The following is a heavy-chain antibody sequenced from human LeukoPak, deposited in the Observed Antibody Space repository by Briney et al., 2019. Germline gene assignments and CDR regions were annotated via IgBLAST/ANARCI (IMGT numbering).Heavy chain of an antibody. Sequence: PGESLKISSKGSGYSFATYWIGWVRQVPGKGLEWMGIIYPGDSDTRYSPTFQGQVTISVDKSIRTAYLQWSSLKASDTAIYYCARPPYCSGGSCYREFDYWGQGTLVTVSS. J-gene: IGHJ4*02. V-gene: IGHV5-51*01. CDR1: GYSFATYW. CDR2: IYPGDSDT. CDR3: ARPPYCSGGSCYREFDY. D-gene: IGHD2-15*01.